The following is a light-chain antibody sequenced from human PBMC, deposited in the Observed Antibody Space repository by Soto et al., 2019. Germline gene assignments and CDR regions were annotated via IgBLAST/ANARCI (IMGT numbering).Light chain of an antibody. J-gene: IGKJ1*01. Sequence: EIVMTQSPATLSVSPGERVTLSCRASQSVSSNLAWYQQKPGQAPRLLIYGASTRATAIPGRFSGSGSGTEFTLTISSQQSEDFAVYYCQQYNNWLGTFGQGTKVEIK. CDR1: QSVSSN. CDR2: GAS. V-gene: IGKV3-15*01. CDR3: QQYNNWLGT.